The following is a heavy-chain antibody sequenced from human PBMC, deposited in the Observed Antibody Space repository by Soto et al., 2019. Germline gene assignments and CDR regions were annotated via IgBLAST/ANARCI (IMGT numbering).Heavy chain of an antibody. CDR1: GFTFGDYA. CDR3: TSFVVVIATY. V-gene: IGHV3-49*03. J-gene: IGHJ4*02. Sequence: GGSLRLSCTASGFTFGDYAMSWFRQAPGKGLEWVGFFRSKAYGGTTEYAASVKGRFTISRDDSKSIAYLQMNSLKTEDTAVYYCTSFVVVIATYWGQGTLVTVSS. D-gene: IGHD2-21*01. CDR2: FRSKAYGGTT.